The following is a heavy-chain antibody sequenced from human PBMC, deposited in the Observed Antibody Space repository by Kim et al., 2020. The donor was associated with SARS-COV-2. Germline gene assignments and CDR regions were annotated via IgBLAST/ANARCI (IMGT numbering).Heavy chain of an antibody. CDR2: IIPILGIA. Sequence: SVKVSCKASGGTFSSYAISWVRQAPGQGLEWMGRIIPILGIANYAQKFQGRVTITADKSTSTAYMELSSLRSEDTAVYYCARDLVQHGMDVWGQGTTVTVSS. D-gene: IGHD2-2*01. V-gene: IGHV1-69*04. J-gene: IGHJ6*02. CDR3: ARDLVQHGMDV. CDR1: GGTFSSYA.